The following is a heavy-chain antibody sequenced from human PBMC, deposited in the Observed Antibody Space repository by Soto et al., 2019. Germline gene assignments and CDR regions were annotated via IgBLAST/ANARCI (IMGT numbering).Heavy chain of an antibody. CDR2: ISGSGGST. J-gene: IGHJ4*02. CDR3: AREFWDYSSGWSGGVDY. CDR1: GFTFSSYA. V-gene: IGHV3-23*01. Sequence: GSLRLSCAASGFTFSSYAMSWVRQAPGKGLEWVSAISGSGGSTYYADSVKGRFTISRDNSKNTLYLQMNSLRAEDTAVYYCAREFWDYSSGWSGGVDYWGQGTLVTVSS. D-gene: IGHD6-19*01.